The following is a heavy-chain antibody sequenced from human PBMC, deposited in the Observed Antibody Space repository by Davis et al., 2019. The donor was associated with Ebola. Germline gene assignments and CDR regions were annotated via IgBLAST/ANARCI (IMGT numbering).Heavy chain of an antibody. Sequence: AASVKVSCKASGGTFSNYDISWVRQAPGQGLEWMGGIIPIFGTTKYAQKFQGRVTITADESTRTAYMELRSLKSDDTAIYYCARGATGSLRPWGQGTLVTVSS. CDR1: GGTFSNYD. CDR2: IIPIFGTT. CDR3: ARGATGSLRP. J-gene: IGHJ4*02. V-gene: IGHV1-69*13. D-gene: IGHD3-10*01.